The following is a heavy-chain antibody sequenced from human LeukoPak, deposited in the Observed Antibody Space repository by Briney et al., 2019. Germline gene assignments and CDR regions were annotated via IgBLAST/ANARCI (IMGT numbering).Heavy chain of an antibody. V-gene: IGHV3-23*01. Sequence: GGSLRLSCAASGFTFSSYAMSWVRQAPGEGLEWVSYISGSGGRTYYADSVKGQFTISRDNSKNTLYLQMNSLRAEDTAVYYCAKDPLASRYCSSTSCYTNWFDPWGQGTLVTVSS. CDR1: GFTFSSYA. J-gene: IGHJ5*02. CDR3: AKDPLASRYCSSTSCYTNWFDP. CDR2: ISGSGGRT. D-gene: IGHD2-2*02.